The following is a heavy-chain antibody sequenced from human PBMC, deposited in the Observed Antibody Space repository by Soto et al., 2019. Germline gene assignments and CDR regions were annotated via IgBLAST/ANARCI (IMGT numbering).Heavy chain of an antibody. CDR1: GDSVTSGDYY. D-gene: IGHD5-18*01. Sequence: PSATLSLTCTVSGDSVTSGDYYWSWLRQPPGKGLEWIGYIYYSGNTNYSPSLKSRVAISLDTSHNQFSLKLSSVTAADTAVYFCARIPVDTYMTYWFDPWGQGTLVTVSS. CDR3: ARIPVDTYMTYWFDP. J-gene: IGHJ5*01. V-gene: IGHV4-61*08. CDR2: IYYSGNT.